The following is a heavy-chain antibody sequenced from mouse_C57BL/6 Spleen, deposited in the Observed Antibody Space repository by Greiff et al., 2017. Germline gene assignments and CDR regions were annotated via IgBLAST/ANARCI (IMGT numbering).Heavy chain of an antibody. J-gene: IGHJ4*01. Sequence: VQLQQSGPELVKPGASVKISCKASGYTFTDYYMNWVKQSPGKSLEWIGDINPNNGGTSYNQKFKGKATLTVDKSSSTAYMELRSLTSEDSAVYYCAREGMDYWGQGTSVTVSS. CDR1: GYTFTDYY. CDR2: INPNNGGT. V-gene: IGHV1-26*01. CDR3: AREGMDY.